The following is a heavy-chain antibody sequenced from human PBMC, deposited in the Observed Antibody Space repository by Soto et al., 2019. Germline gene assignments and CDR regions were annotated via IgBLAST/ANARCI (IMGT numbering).Heavy chain of an antibody. Sequence: GESLKISCKASGYSFTTSWIGWVRQMPGKGLEWMGIIFPSDSDTRYSPSFQGQVTISVDKSISTAYLQWSSLKASDTAMYYCARRPGSWFDPWGQGTLVTVSS. V-gene: IGHV5-51*01. D-gene: IGHD3-10*01. CDR2: IFPSDSDT. CDR3: ARRPGSWFDP. CDR1: GYSFTTSW. J-gene: IGHJ5*02.